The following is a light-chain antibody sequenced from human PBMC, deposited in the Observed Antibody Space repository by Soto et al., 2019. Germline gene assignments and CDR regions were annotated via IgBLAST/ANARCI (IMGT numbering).Light chain of an antibody. CDR1: SSNIGAGYD. V-gene: IGLV1-40*01. Sequence: QSVLTQPPSVSGAPGQRVTISCTVSSSNIGAGYDVHWYQQLPGTAPKLLIYANNIRPSGVPGRFSGSKSGTSASLAITGLQAEDEADYYCPSYDSSLSGYVFGTGTKVTVL. J-gene: IGLJ1*01. CDR3: PSYDSSLSGYV. CDR2: ANN.